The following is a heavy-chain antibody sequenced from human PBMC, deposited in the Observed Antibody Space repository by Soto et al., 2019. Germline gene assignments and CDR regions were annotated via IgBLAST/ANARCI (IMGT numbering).Heavy chain of an antibody. CDR3: ARDSRRDGYNYVTFGP. Sequence: PGGSLRLSCAASGFTFSSYSMNWVRQAPGKGLEWVSSISSSSSYIYYADSVKGRFTISRDNAKNSLYLQMNSLRAEDTAVYYCARDSRRDGYNYVTFGPWGQGTLVTVSS. D-gene: IGHD5-12*01. V-gene: IGHV3-21*01. J-gene: IGHJ5*02. CDR1: GFTFSSYS. CDR2: ISSSSSYI.